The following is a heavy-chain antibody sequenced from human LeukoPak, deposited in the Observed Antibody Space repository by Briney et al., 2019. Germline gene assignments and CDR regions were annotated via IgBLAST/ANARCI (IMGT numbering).Heavy chain of an antibody. D-gene: IGHD3-22*01. V-gene: IGHV4-34*01. J-gene: IGHJ4*02. CDR1: AESFTDYY. CDR2: ISHSGTT. Sequence: PSETLSLTCAVYAESFTDYYWTWIRQAPGKGLAWIGEISHSGTTNYNPTLKSRVTISVDTSKNQFSLRLNSVTAADTAVYYCARPPHYYDTSGYSVWGQGTLVTVSS. CDR3: ARPPHYYDTSGYSV.